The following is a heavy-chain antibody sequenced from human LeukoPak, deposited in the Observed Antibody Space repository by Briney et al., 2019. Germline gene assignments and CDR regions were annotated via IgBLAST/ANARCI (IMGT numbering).Heavy chain of an antibody. J-gene: IGHJ4*02. V-gene: IGHV3-33*01. CDR2: IWYDGSNK. D-gene: IGHD1-20*01. CDR3: ARGGGITGTPDYDY. Sequence: GGSLRLSCAASGFTFSSYGMRWVRQAPGKGLEWVAVIWYDGSNKYYADSVKGRFTISRDNSKNTLYLQMNSLRAEDTAVYYCARGGGITGTPDYDYWGQGTLVTVSS. CDR1: GFTFSSYG.